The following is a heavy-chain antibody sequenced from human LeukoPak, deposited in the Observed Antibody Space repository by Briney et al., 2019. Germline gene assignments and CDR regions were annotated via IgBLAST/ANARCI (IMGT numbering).Heavy chain of an antibody. Sequence: ASVKVCCNSSGYTFTSYYMHWVRQPPGQGIEWMGIINPSGGSTSYAQKFQGRVSITSYTSRSTVYMELSILRSEDTAVYYCARDPFPRSGALNNWFDPWGQGTLVTVSS. CDR3: ARDPFPRSGALNNWFDP. D-gene: IGHD1-26*01. J-gene: IGHJ5*02. CDR2: INPSGGST. CDR1: GYTFTSYY. V-gene: IGHV1-46*01.